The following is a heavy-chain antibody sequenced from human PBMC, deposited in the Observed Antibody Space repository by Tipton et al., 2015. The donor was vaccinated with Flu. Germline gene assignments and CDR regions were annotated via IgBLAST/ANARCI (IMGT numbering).Heavy chain of an antibody. D-gene: IGHD3-16*01. CDR2: ISYDGSNK. CDR1: GFTFSSYA. J-gene: IGHJ4*02. V-gene: IGHV3-30-3*01. Sequence: AVSGFTFSSYAMHWVRQAPGKGLEWVAVISYDGSNKYYADSVKGRFTISRDNSKNMLYLQMNSLRAEDTAVYYCAREGDKLSLDYWGQGTLVTVSS. CDR3: AREGDKLSLDY.